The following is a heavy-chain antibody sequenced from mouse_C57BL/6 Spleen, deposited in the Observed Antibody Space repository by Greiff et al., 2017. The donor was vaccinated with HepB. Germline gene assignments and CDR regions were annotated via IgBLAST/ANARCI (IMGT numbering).Heavy chain of an antibody. CDR3: ARVYYYGTDYFDY. D-gene: IGHD1-1*01. V-gene: IGHV1-64*01. J-gene: IGHJ2*01. Sequence: VQLQQPGAELVKPGASVKLSCKASGYTFTSYWMHWVKQRPGQGLEWIGMIHPNSGSTNYNEKFKSKATLTVDKSSSTAYMQLSSLTSEYSAVYYCARVYYYGTDYFDYWGQGTTLTVSS. CDR2: IHPNSGST. CDR1: GYTFTSYW.